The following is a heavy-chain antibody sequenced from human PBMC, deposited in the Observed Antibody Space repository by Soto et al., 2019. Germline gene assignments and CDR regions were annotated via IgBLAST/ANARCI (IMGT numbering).Heavy chain of an antibody. V-gene: IGHV1-18*01. CDR3: ARPGSWPYYYYGLDV. D-gene: IGHD1-26*01. CDR1: DYTFTTSG. CDR2: ISTYNGDT. J-gene: IGHJ6*02. Sequence: QVQLVQSGPEVRKPGASVKVSCEASDYTFTTSGISWVRQVPGQGLEWMGWISTYNGDTNSAQNFQGRVLMTADTYTGTAYMELMRLKSDDTAVYYCARPGSWPYYYYGLDVWGQGTTVTVSS.